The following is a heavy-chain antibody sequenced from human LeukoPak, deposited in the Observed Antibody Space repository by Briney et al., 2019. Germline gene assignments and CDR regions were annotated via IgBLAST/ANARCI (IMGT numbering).Heavy chain of an antibody. CDR3: ARGLSGLTDV. V-gene: IGHV4-34*01. J-gene: IGHJ6*02. D-gene: IGHD6-19*01. Sequence: SETLPLTCAVYGGSFSGYYWSWIRQPPGKGLEWIGEINHSGSTNYNPSLKSRVTISVDTSKNQFSLKLSSVTAADTAVYYCARGLSGLTDVWGQGTTVTVSS. CDR1: GGSFSGYY. CDR2: INHSGST.